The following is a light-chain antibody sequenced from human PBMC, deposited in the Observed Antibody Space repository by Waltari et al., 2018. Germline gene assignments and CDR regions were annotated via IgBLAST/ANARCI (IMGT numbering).Light chain of an antibody. V-gene: IGKV4-1*01. CDR2: WAS. J-gene: IGKJ4*01. CDR3: QQYFTTPLT. CDR1: QNILYTSNNKNY. Sequence: DIVMTQSPDSLVVSLGERATINRKPSQNILYTSNNKNYLAWYQQKPGQPPKLLIFWASTRESGVPDRFSGSGSGTDFTLTISGLQAEDVAVYYCQQYFTTPLTFGGGTKVEI.